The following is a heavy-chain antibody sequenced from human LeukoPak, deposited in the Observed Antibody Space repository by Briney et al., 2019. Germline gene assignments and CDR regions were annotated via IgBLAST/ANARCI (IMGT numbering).Heavy chain of an antibody. D-gene: IGHD2-8*01. J-gene: IGHJ6*03. CDR3: AKDRCSNGIGCYYYYMDV. V-gene: IGHV3-7*01. CDR2: IKQDGSGK. Sequence: GGSLRLSCAASGFTFSSYWMSWVRQAPGKGLEWVANIKQDGSGKYYVDSVKGRFTISRDNAKNSLYLQMNSLRAEDTAVYYCAKDRCSNGIGCYYYYMDVWGKGTTVTISS. CDR1: GFTFSSYW.